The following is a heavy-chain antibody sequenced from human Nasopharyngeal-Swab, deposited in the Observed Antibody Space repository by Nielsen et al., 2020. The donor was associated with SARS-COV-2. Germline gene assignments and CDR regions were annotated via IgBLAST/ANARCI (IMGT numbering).Heavy chain of an antibody. J-gene: IGHJ4*02. CDR3: ARTPQLWSLYFDY. D-gene: IGHD5-18*01. Sequence: WIRQPPGKGLEWVSYIKTSGDTISYADSVKGRFTISRDNAKNSLYLQMDSLRAEDTAMYYCARTPQLWSLYFDYWGQRTLVTVSS. CDR2: IKTSGDTI. V-gene: IGHV3-11*01.